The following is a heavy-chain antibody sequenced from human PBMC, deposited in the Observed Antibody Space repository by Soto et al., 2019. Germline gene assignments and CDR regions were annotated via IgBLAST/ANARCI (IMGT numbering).Heavy chain of an antibody. D-gene: IGHD3-3*01. CDR1: WFTLRSNY. J-gene: IGHJ6*02. V-gene: IGHV3-53*01. Sequence: GSLGPSFAGLWFTLRSNYLSRVRQAPRKGLEGGSVIYSGGSTYYADSVKGRFTISRDNSKNTLYLQMNSLRAEDTAVYYCARGARVTIFGVVSPYYYYGMDVWGQGTTVTVSS. CDR2: IYSGGST. CDR3: ARGARVTIFGVVSPYYYYGMDV.